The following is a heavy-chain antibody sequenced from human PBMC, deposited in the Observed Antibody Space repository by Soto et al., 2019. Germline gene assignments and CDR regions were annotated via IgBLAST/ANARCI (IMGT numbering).Heavy chain of an antibody. D-gene: IGHD3-10*01. V-gene: IGHV4-39*01. CDR2: IYYSGST. J-gene: IGHJ5*02. Sequence: QLQLQESGPGLVKPSETLSLTCTVSGGSISSSSYYWGWIRQPPGKGLEWIGSIYYSGSTSYNPSLKSRVTISVDTSKNQFSLKLSSVTAADTAVDYCARHRTLSGSYPSWFDPWGQGTPVTVSS. CDR1: GGSISSSSYY. CDR3: ARHRTLSGSYPSWFDP.